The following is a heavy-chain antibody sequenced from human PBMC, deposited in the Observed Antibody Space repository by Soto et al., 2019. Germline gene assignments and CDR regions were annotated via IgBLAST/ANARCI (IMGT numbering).Heavy chain of an antibody. D-gene: IGHD3-22*01. V-gene: IGHV1-18*01. CDR3: ATGYDYYDSSGYYSNDY. J-gene: IGHJ4*02. CDR2: ISAYNGNT. CDR1: GYTFTSYG. Sequence: ASVKVSCKASGYTFTSYGISWVRQAPGQGLEWMGWISAYNGNTNYAQKLQGRVTVTTDTSTSTAYMELRSLRSDDTAVYYCATGYDYYDSSGYYSNDYWGQGTLVTAPQ.